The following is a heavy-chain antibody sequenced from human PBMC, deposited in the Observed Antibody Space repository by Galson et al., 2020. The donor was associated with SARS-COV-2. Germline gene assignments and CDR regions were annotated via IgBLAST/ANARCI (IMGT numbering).Heavy chain of an antibody. D-gene: IGHD2-15*01. J-gene: IGHJ4*02. CDR3: AKGSGYCSGGSCSAIDY. V-gene: IGHV3-23*01. CDR1: GFTFSSYA. Sequence: TGGSLRLSCAASGFTFSSYAMSWVHQAPGKGLEWVSAISGSGGSTYYADSVKGRFTISRDNSKNTLYLQMNSLRAEDTAVYYCAKGSGYCSGGSCSAIDYWGQGTLVTVSS. CDR2: ISGSGGST.